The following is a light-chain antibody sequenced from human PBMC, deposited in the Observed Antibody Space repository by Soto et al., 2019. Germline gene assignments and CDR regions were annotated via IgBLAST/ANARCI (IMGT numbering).Light chain of an antibody. CDR3: SSYTSSSTLVV. CDR1: SSDVGGYNY. CDR2: DVS. J-gene: IGLJ1*01. Sequence: ALTQPASVSGSPGQSITISCTGTSSDVGGYNYVSWYQQHPGKAPKLMIYDVSNRPSGVSNRFSGSKSGNTASLTISGLQAEDEADYYCSSYTSSSTLVVFGTGTKVTVL. V-gene: IGLV2-14*01.